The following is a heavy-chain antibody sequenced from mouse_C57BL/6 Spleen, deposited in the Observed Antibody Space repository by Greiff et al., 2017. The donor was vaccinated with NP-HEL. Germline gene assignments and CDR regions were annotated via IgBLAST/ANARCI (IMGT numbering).Heavy chain of an antibody. V-gene: IGHV5-12*01. J-gene: IGHJ3*01. CDR1: GFTFSDYY. D-gene: IGHD4-1*01. CDR3: ARQGALTGTFAY. CDR2: ISNGGGST. Sequence: EVMLVESGGGLVQPGGSLKLSCAASGFTFSDYYMYWVRQTPEKRLEWVAYISNGGGSTYYPDTVKGRFTISRDNAKNTLYLQMSRLKSEDTAMYYCARQGALTGTFAYWGQGTLVTVSA.